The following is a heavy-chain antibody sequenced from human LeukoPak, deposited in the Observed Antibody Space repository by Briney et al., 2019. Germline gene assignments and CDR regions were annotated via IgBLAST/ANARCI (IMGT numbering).Heavy chain of an antibody. J-gene: IGHJ6*02. CDR2: IYYSGST. Sequence: SEALSLACTVSGGSISSSSYYWGWIRQPPGKGLEWIGSIYYSGSTYYNPSLKSRVTISVDTSKNQFSLKLSSVTAADTAVYYCARRIAAAVHYYYYGMDVWGQGTTVTVFS. CDR3: ARRIAAAVHYYYYGMDV. D-gene: IGHD6-13*01. CDR1: GGSISSSSYY. V-gene: IGHV4-39*01.